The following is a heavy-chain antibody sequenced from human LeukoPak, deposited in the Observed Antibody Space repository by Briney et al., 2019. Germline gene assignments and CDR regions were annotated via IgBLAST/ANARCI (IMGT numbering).Heavy chain of an antibody. Sequence: GGSLRLSCAAPGFTFSSYWMNWARQAPGKGLEWVASINHNGNVNYYVDSVKGRFTISRDNAKNSLYLQMNSLRAEDTAVYYCARGRYSGSLVPFDYWGQGTLVTVSS. CDR3: ARGRYSGSLVPFDY. CDR2: INHNGNVN. J-gene: IGHJ4*02. CDR1: GFTFSSYW. V-gene: IGHV3-7*01. D-gene: IGHD1-26*01.